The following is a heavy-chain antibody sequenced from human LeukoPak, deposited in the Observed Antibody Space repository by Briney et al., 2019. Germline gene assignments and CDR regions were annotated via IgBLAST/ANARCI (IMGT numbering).Heavy chain of an antibody. CDR1: GFTFSTFS. D-gene: IGHD6-19*01. Sequence: GGSLRLSCAASGFTFSTFSMNWVRQAPGKGLEWVSLISGDGGSTFYADSVKGRFTISRDNSKNSLYLQMNSLRSDDTALYYCARESESSGWYDYWGQGTLVTVSS. J-gene: IGHJ4*02. CDR2: ISGDGGST. CDR3: ARESESSGWYDY. V-gene: IGHV3-43*02.